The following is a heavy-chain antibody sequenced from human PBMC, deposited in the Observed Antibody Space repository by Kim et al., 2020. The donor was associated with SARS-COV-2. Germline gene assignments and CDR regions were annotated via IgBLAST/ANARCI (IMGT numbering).Heavy chain of an antibody. CDR3: ARRTLDY. CDR2: INHGGST. Sequence: SETLSLTCAVYGGSFSGYYWSWIRQPPGKGLEWIGEINHGGSTNYNPSLKSRVTISVDTSKNQFSLKLSSVTAADTAVYYCARRTLDYSGQGTLISGSS. V-gene: IGHV4-34*01. J-gene: IGHJ4*02. CDR1: GGSFSGYY.